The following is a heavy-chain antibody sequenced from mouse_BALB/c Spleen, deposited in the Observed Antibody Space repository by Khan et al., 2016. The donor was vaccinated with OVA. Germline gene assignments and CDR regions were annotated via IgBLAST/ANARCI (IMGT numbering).Heavy chain of an antibody. Sequence: QVQLKQSGPGLIQPSQSLSITCTVSGFSLTSYGVHWVRQSPGKGLEWLGVIWSGGSTDYDAAFISRLTISKDNSKSQVFFKMNSLQANDTAIYYCASLYDFGDGFAYWGQGTLVTVSA. J-gene: IGHJ3*01. V-gene: IGHV2-2*02. CDR2: IWSGGST. CDR1: GFSLTSYG. D-gene: IGHD2-3*01. CDR3: ASLYDFGDGFAY.